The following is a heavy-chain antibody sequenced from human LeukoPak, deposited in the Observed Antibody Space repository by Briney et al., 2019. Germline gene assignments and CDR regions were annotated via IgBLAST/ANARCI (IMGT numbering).Heavy chain of an antibody. J-gene: IGHJ4*02. V-gene: IGHV4-59*01. CDR1: GGSISSYY. CDR3: ARAFVGATDAFDY. Sequence: PSETLSLTCTVSGGSISSYYWSWIRQPPGKGLEWIGYIYYSGSTNYNPSLKSRATISVDTSKNQFSLKLSSVTAADTAVYYCARAFVGATDAFDYWGQGTLVTVSS. D-gene: IGHD1-26*01. CDR2: IYYSGST.